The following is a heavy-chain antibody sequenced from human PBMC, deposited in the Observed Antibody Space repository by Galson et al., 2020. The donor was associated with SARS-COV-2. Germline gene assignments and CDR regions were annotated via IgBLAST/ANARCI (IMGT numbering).Heavy chain of an antibody. V-gene: IGHV5-51*01. D-gene: IGHD5-12*01. CDR1: GYSLSNYW. CDR3: ISYNSGWPY. Sequence: GESLKNSCQCSGYSLSNYWIGWVRQMHGKGLEWMEIINPGNSETRYSPSFQGQVTLSTDKTITTAYLQWNSLKASDTAMYYCISYNSGWPYWGQGNLVTISS. CDR2: INPGNSET. J-gene: IGHJ4*02.